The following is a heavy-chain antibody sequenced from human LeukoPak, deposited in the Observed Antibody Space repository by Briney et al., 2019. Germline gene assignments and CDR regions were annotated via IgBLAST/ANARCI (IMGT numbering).Heavy chain of an antibody. CDR1: GFTFSSYA. J-gene: IGHJ4*02. V-gene: IGHV3-33*08. CDR2: IWYDGSNK. CDR3: ARGERYDY. Sequence: PGRSLRLSCAASGFTFSSYAMHWVRQAPGKGLEWVAIIWYDGSNKYYADSVKGRFTISRDNSKNTLYLQMNSLRAEDTAVYYCARGERYDYWGQGSLVTVSS.